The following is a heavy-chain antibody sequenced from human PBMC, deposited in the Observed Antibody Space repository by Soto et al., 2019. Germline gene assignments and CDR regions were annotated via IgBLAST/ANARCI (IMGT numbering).Heavy chain of an antibody. CDR2: ISYSGST. Sequence: LTCTEGRSADSGGGCYWRRISQHPGMGLEWIGYISYSGSTYYNPSLKSRVTISVDTSKNQFSLKLSSVTAADTAVYYCARFYYDSSGYLPSPYYYYYGMDVWGQGTTVTVSS. D-gene: IGHD3-22*01. CDR3: ARFYYDSSGYLPSPYYYYYGMDV. J-gene: IGHJ6*02. CDR1: RSADSGGGCY. V-gene: IGHV4-31*03.